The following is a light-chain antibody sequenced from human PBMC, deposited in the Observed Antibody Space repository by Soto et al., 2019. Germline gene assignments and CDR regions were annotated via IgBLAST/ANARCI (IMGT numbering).Light chain of an antibody. CDR2: AAS. CDR3: QQSYSTLSIT. J-gene: IGKJ5*01. V-gene: IGKV1-39*01. CDR1: QSINTY. Sequence: DIQMTQSPSSLSASVGDRVTITCRASQSINTYLNWYQQKPGKAPNLLIYAASSLQSGVPSRFSGSGSGTDFTLTIKSLQPEDFATYYCQQSYSTLSITFGQGTRLEIK.